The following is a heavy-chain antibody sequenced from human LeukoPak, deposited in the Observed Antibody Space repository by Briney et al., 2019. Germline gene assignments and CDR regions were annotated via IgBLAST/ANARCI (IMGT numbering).Heavy chain of an antibody. CDR1: GFTFRSHW. CDR2: IDGDESAT. Sequence: GGSLRLSCAASGFTFRSHWMHWVRQAPGKGLIWFSRIDGDESATYYGDSVKGRFTISRDNSKNTLYLQMNSLRVEDTAVYFCAKIDTFDYDTSGRHWLDSWGQGTLVTVSS. D-gene: IGHD4/OR15-4a*01. CDR3: AKIDTFDYDTSGRHWLDS. J-gene: IGHJ5*01. V-gene: IGHV3-74*01.